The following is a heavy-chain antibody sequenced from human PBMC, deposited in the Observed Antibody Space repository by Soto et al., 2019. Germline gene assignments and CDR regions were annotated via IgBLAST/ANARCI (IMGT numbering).Heavy chain of an antibody. D-gene: IGHD3-22*01. V-gene: IGHV3-30-3*01. CDR3: ASMIRYDSSGYYYDS. J-gene: IGHJ5*01. CDR2: ISYDGSNK. CDR1: GFTFSSYA. Sequence: QVQLVESGGGVVQPGRSLRLSCAASGFTFSSYAMHWVRQAPGKGLEWVAVISYDGSNKYYADSVKGRFTISRDNSKNTLYLQMNSLRAEDTAVYYCASMIRYDSSGYYYDSWGQGTLVTVSS.